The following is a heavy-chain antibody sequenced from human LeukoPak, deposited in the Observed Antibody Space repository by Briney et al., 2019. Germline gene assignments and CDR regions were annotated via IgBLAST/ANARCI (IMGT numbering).Heavy chain of an antibody. V-gene: IGHV4-34*01. CDR2: INHSGST. CDR1: GGSISSYY. J-gene: IGHJ4*02. CDR3: ARDRYYYDSSASPFDY. Sequence: SETLSLTCTVSGGSISSYYWSWIRQPPGKGLEWIGEINHSGSTNYNPSLKSRVTISVDTSKNQFSLRLSSVTAADTAVYYCARDRYYYDSSASPFDYWGQGTLVTVSS. D-gene: IGHD3-22*01.